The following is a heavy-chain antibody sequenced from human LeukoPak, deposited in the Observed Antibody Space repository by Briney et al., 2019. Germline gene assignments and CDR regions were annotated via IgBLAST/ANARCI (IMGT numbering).Heavy chain of an antibody. Sequence: GRSLRLSCAASGFTFSSYSMSWGRQAPGKGLEWVSYIRSSSSTIYYADSVKVRFSISRDNAKNSLYLQMNSLRAEDTAVYYCARDGKGGKTAFYWIQGTLVSVCS. D-gene: IGHD2-15*01. J-gene: IGHJ4*02. CDR1: GFTFSSYS. CDR3: ARDGKGGKTAFY. V-gene: IGHV3-48*01. CDR2: IRSSSSTI.